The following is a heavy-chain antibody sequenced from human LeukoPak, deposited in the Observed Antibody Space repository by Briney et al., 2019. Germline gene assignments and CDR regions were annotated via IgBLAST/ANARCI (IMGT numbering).Heavy chain of an antibody. Sequence: SETLSLTRAVSGYSISSGYYWAWIRQPPGKGLEWIGKIYHNGNTYYNPSLKGRVTISVDTSKNQISLKLSSVTAADTALYYCAREFTEYYYDSSKASYWGQGTLVTVSS. J-gene: IGHJ4*02. V-gene: IGHV4-38-2*02. CDR2: IYHNGNT. D-gene: IGHD3-22*01. CDR3: AREFTEYYYDSSKASY. CDR1: GYSISSGYY.